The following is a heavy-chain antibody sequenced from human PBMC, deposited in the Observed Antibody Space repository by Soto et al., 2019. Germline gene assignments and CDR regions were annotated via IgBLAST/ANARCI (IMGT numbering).Heavy chain of an antibody. D-gene: IGHD1-1*01. Sequence: PSETLSLTCTVSCGSISSYYWSWIRQPPGKGLEWIGYIYYSGSTNYNPSLKSRVTISVDTSKNQFSLKLSSVTAADTAVYYCARDLQLERRGYYYYGMDVWGQGTTVTVSS. V-gene: IGHV4-59*01. CDR1: CGSISSYY. CDR3: ARDLQLERRGYYYYGMDV. CDR2: IYYSGST. J-gene: IGHJ6*02.